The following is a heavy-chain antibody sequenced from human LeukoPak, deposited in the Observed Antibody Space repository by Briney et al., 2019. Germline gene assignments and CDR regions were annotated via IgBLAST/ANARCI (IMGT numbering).Heavy chain of an antibody. CDR2: ISGGGGTT. J-gene: IGHJ4*02. CDR1: GFIVSQNY. Sequence: GGSLRLSCAASGFIVSQNYMSWVRQAPGKGPEWFSAISGGGGTTFYGDSVKGRFTISRDKSKNTVYLQMDSLRADDTAVYFCARGRNFGSGSYVFDYWGQGTLVTVSS. CDR3: ARGRNFGSGSYVFDY. D-gene: IGHD3-10*01. V-gene: IGHV3-23*01.